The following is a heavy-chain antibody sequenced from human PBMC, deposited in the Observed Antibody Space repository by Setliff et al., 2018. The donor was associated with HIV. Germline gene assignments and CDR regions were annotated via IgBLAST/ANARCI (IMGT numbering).Heavy chain of an antibody. D-gene: IGHD3-22*01. J-gene: IGHJ6*03. CDR2: VYTSGSP. CDR3: AREGVSRYFHYMDV. V-gene: IGHV4-61*02. Sequence: KTSETLSLTCTVSGGSISSTNYYWSWIRQPAGKGLEWIGRVYTSGSPNYNPSLKSRVTISVDPSINQFSLRLSSVTAADTAVYYCAREGVSRYFHYMDVWGKGTTVTVSS. CDR1: GGSISSTNYY.